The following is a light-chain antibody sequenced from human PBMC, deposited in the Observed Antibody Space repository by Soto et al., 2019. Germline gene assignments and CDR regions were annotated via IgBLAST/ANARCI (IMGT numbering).Light chain of an antibody. Sequence: EIVLTQSPATLSLSPGERATLSCRASQGVSSYLAWYQQKPGQAPRLLIYDASNRATGIPARFSGSGPGTDFTLTISSLEPEDFAVYICQQYGTSPRTFGQGTRLEIK. CDR2: DAS. V-gene: IGKV3D-11*01. J-gene: IGKJ5*01. CDR3: QQYGTSPRT. CDR1: QGVSSY.